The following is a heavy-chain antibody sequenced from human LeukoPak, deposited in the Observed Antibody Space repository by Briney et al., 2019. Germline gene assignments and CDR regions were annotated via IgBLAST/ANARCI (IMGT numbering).Heavy chain of an antibody. J-gene: IGHJ4*02. CDR3: ARDGRWRQVDY. CDR1: GGSFSGYY. CDR2: INHSGST. V-gene: IGHV4-34*01. D-gene: IGHD1-26*01. Sequence: SETLSLTCAVYGGSFSGYYWSWIRQPPGKGLEWIGEINHSGSTNYNPSLKSRVTISVDTSKNQFSLKLSSVTAADTAVYYCARDGRWRQVDYWGQGTLVTVSS.